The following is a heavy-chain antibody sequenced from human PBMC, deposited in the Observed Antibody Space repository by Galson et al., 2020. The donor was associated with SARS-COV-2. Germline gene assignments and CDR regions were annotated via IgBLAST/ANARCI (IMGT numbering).Heavy chain of an antibody. J-gene: IGHJ4*02. CDR3: AHKGSVFGVLKFDY. D-gene: IGHD3-3*01. Sequence: GGSLRLSCATSGFAFSTFDMHWVRQSPGKSLEWVSFIRSDGYKANYADSVKGRFTISRDNSENTQYLQINSLRPEDTAVYFCAHKGSVFGVLKFDYWGQGTLVTVSS. CDR2: IRSDGYKA. V-gene: IGHV3-30*02. CDR1: GFAFSTFD.